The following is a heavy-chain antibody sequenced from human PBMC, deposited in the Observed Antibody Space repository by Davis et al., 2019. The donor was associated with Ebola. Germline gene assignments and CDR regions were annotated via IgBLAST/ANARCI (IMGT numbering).Heavy chain of an antibody. V-gene: IGHV4-34*01. CDR3: ARGKTGLRLGELSLPFDY. Sequence: GSLRLSCAVYGGSFSGYYWSWNRQPPGKGLEWIGEINHSGSTNYNPSLKSRVTISVDTSKNQFSLKLSSVTAADTAVYYCARGKTGLRLGELSLPFDYWGQGTLVTVSS. J-gene: IGHJ4*02. CDR1: GGSFSGYY. D-gene: IGHD3-16*02. CDR2: INHSGST.